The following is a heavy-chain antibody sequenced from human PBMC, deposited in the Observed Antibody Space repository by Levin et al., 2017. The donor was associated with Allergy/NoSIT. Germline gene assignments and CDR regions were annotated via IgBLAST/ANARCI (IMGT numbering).Heavy chain of an antibody. Sequence: PGGSLRLSCAASGFTFSDHYMDWVRQAPGKGLEWVGRTRDKANSYATDYAASVKGRFAISRDDSKSSLYLQMDSLKTEDTAVYYCARRSLAARDYDYWGQGTLVTVSS. J-gene: IGHJ4*02. CDR2: TRDKANSYAT. V-gene: IGHV3-72*01. CDR1: GFTFSDHY. CDR3: ARRSLAARDYDY. D-gene: IGHD6-6*01.